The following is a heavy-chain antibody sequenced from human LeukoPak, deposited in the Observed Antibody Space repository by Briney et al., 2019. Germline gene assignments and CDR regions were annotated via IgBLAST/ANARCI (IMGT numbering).Heavy chain of an antibody. Sequence: SETLSLTCTVSGGSISSYYWSWIRQPPGKGLEWIGYIYYSGSTNYNPPLKSRVTISVDTSKNQFSLKLSSVTAADTAVYYCARIGSSTSTRYYFDYWGQGTLVTVSS. CDR2: IYYSGST. J-gene: IGHJ4*02. CDR3: ARIGSSTSTRYYFDY. V-gene: IGHV4-59*08. D-gene: IGHD2-2*01. CDR1: GGSISSYY.